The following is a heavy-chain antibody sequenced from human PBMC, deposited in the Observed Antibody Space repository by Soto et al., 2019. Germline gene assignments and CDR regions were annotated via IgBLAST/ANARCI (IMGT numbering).Heavy chain of an antibody. Sequence: EVQLVESGGGLVQPGRSLRLSCAASGFTFDDYAMHWVRQAPGKGLEWVSGISWNSGSIGYADSVKGRFTISRDNAKNSLYLQMNSLRAEDTALYYCAKAYYGGSPIFDYWGQGTLVTVSS. CDR1: GFTFDDYA. CDR2: ISWNSGSI. V-gene: IGHV3-9*01. CDR3: AKAYYGGSPIFDY. D-gene: IGHD2-15*01. J-gene: IGHJ4*02.